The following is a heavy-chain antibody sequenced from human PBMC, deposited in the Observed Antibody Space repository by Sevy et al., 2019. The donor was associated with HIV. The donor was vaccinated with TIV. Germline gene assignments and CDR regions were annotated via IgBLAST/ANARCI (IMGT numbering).Heavy chain of an antibody. CDR2: ISYDGSNK. J-gene: IGHJ4*01. V-gene: IGHV3-30-3*01. CDR3: AKGRSSSGWSGFDY. CDR1: GFTFSSCA. Sequence: GGSLRLSCAASGFTFSSCAMLWVRQAPGKGLEWVAVISYDGSNKYHADSVKGRFTISRDNSKNTLYLQMNSLRVDDTAVYYCAKGRSSSGWSGFDYWGHGTLVTVSS. D-gene: IGHD6-13*01.